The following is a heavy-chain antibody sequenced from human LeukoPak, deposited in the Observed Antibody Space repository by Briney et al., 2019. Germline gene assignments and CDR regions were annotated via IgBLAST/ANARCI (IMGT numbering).Heavy chain of an antibody. CDR3: ARVNIWLYSSPDDAFDI. J-gene: IGHJ3*02. D-gene: IGHD6-13*01. CDR2: INHSGST. V-gene: IGHV4-34*01. CDR1: GGSFSGYY. Sequence: SETLSLTCAVYGGSFSGYYWSWIRQPPGKGLEWIGEINHSGSTNYNPSLKSRVTISVDTSKNQFSLKLSSVTAADTAVYYCARVNIWLYSSPDDAFDIWGQGTMVTVSS.